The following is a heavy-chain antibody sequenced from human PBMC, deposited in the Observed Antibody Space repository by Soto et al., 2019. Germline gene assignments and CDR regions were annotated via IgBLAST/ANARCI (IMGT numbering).Heavy chain of an antibody. V-gene: IGHV1-69*13. CDR3: ARGDKRDFWSGYSYYYYGMDV. CDR1: GGTFSSYA. J-gene: IGHJ6*02. Sequence: SVKVSCKASGGTFSSYAISWVRQAPGQGLEWMGGIIPIFGTANYAQKFQGRVTVTADESTSTAYMELSSLRSEDTAVYYCARGDKRDFWSGYSYYYYGMDVWGQGTTVTVSS. D-gene: IGHD3-3*01. CDR2: IIPIFGTA.